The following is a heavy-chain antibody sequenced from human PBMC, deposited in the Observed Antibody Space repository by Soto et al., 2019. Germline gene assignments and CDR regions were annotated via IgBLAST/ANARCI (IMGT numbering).Heavy chain of an antibody. J-gene: IGHJ4*02. CDR3: ARVLGGMATVPFDY. D-gene: IGHD4-4*01. V-gene: IGHV3-30-3*01. CDR1: GFTFSSYA. CDR2: ISYDGSNK. Sequence: QVQLVESGGGVVQPGRSLRLSCAASGFTFSSYAMHWVRQASGTGLEWVAVISYDGSNKYYADSVKGRFTISRDNSKNTLYLQMNSLRTEDTAVYYCARVLGGMATVPFDYWGQGALVTVSS.